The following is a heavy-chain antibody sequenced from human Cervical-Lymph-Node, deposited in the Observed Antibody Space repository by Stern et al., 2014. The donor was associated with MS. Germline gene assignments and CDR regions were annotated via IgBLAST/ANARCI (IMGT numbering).Heavy chain of an antibody. J-gene: IGHJ6*02. CDR2: GNPNSGGP. CDR1: GYTFTAYY. CDR3: ARGPNEHWGGHYNSNGMDV. V-gene: IGHV1-2*02. D-gene: IGHD2-21*01. Sequence: QVQLVQSGAEVKKPGASVKVSCKASGYTFTAYYLHWVRQPPGQGLAWMGWGNPNSGGPSNAPKFHGRVLTTRATSTTNAFMVMRTLTSDDTAFYYCARGPNEHWGGHYNSNGMDVWGQGTTVTVSS.